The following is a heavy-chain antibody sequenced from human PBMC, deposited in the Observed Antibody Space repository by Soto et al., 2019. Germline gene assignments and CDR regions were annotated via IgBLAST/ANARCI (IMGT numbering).Heavy chain of an antibody. Sequence: QVQLVQSGAEVKKPGSSVKVSCKASGGTFSSYAISWVRQAPGQGLEWMGGIIPIFGTANYAQKFQGRVTITADESTSTAYMELSSLRSEDTAVYYCARRGGVVVVPAAMLYYYYGMDVWGQGTTVTVSS. CDR3: ARRGGVVVVPAAMLYYYYGMDV. J-gene: IGHJ6*02. D-gene: IGHD2-2*01. CDR2: IIPIFGTA. V-gene: IGHV1-69*01. CDR1: GGTFSSYA.